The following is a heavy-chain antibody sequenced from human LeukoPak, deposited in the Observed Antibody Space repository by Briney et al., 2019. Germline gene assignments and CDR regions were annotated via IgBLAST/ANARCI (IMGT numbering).Heavy chain of an antibody. V-gene: IGHV3-48*03. CDR1: GFTFSSYE. CDR2: ISSSGSTI. CDR3: ARFVGIAMVMGAFDI. Sequence: GGSLRLSCAASGFTFSSYEMNWVRQAPGKGLEWVSYISSSGSTIYYADSVKGRFTIYRDNAKNSLYLQMNSLRAEDTAVYYCARFVGIAMVMGAFDIWGQGTMVTVSS. D-gene: IGHD5-18*01. J-gene: IGHJ3*02.